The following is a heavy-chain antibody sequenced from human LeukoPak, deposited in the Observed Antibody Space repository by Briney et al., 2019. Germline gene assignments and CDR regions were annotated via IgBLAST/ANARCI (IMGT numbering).Heavy chain of an antibody. CDR1: GFTFSSSA. V-gene: IGHV3-23*01. CDR3: AKGHRYYFDY. CDR2: ISGSGGST. J-gene: IGHJ4*02. Sequence: GGSLRLSCAASGFTFSSSAMGWVRQAPGKGLEWVSAISGSGGSTYYADSVKGRFTISRDNSKNTLYLQVNSLRAEDTAVYYCAKGHRYYFDYWGQGTLVTVSS.